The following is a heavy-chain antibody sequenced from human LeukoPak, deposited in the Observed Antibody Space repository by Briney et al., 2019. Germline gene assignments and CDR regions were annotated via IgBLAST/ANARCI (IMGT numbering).Heavy chain of an antibody. D-gene: IGHD1-26*01. CDR2: ISSSVSFI. CDR1: GFTFRDYY. J-gene: IGHJ4*02. V-gene: IGHV3-11*01. Sequence: GGSLRLSCAGSGFTFRDYYMSWIRQAPGKGLEWVSYISSSVSFIYYADSVKGRFSISRDNAQNSLYLQMNSLRAEDTAIYYCVRDRGTYRPIDYWGQGTLVTVSS. CDR3: VRDRGTYRPIDY.